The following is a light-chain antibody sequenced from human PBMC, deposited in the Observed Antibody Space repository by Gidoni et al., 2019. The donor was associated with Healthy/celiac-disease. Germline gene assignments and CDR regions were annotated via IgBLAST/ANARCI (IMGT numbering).Light chain of an antibody. CDR2: GAS. CDR1: QSVSSSY. V-gene: IGKV3-20*01. J-gene: IGKJ3*01. CDR3: QQYGSSPGFT. Sequence: EIVLTQSPGTLSLSPGERATLSCRASQSVSSSYLAWYQQKPGQAPRPLSYGASSRATGIPDRFSGSGSGTDFTLTISRLEPEDVAVYYCQQYGSSPGFTFGPGTKVGIK.